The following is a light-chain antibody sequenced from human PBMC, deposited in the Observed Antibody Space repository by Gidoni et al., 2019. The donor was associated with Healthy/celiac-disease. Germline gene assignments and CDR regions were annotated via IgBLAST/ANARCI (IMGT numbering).Light chain of an antibody. Sequence: QSALTPPASVSGSPGQSITSSCTGTSSDVGGYNYVSWYQQHPGKAPKLMIYEVSNRPSGVSNRFSGSKSGNTASLTISGLQAEDEADYYCSSYTSSSTWVFGGGTKLTV. J-gene: IGLJ3*02. CDR1: SSDVGGYNY. CDR2: EVS. V-gene: IGLV2-14*01. CDR3: SSYTSSSTWV.